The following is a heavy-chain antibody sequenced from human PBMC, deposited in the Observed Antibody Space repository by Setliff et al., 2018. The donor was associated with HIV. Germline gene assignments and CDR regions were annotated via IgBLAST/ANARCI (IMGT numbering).Heavy chain of an antibody. V-gene: IGHV3-21*01. CDR3: ARDYLYYNLYNGSPVYGMDV. CDR2: ISIGSGGAI. D-gene: IGHD3-3*01. J-gene: IGHJ6*02. Sequence: PGGSLRLSCAASGFTFSSYSMNWVRQAPGRGLEWVSSISIGSGGAIDYADSVQGRFTISRDNSKNSLYLQMNSLRVEDTAVYYCARDYLYYNLYNGSPVYGMDVWGQGTTVTAP. CDR1: GFTFSSYS.